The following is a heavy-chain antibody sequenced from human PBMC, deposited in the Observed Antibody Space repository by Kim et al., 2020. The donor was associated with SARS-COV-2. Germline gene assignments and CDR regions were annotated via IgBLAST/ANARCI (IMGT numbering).Heavy chain of an antibody. CDR2: IWYDGSDK. CDR3: ARDRGAARAGMDV. CDR1: GFIFSNFG. V-gene: IGHV3-33*01. D-gene: IGHD6-6*01. J-gene: IGHJ6*02. Sequence: GGSLRLSCAASGFIFSNFGMHWVRQAPGKGLEWVAVIWYDGSDKHYPDSVKGRFTISRDNSKNTLFLQMNSLRVEDTAVYYCARDRGAARAGMDVWGQGTTVTVSS.